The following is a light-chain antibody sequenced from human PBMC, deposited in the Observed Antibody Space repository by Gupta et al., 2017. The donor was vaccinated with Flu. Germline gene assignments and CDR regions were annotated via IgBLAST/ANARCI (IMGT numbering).Light chain of an antibody. Sequence: EILLTQSPGMLSLSPGESATLSCRASQSVNRHYLVWYQQKVGQAPRLLIYGASNRATGIPDRFSGRGSGTNFTLTISRLEPEDFAVYYCQQDVSPPGTFGQGTKVEVK. CDR2: GAS. CDR3: QQDVSPPGT. V-gene: IGKV3-20*01. J-gene: IGKJ1*01. CDR1: QSVNRHY.